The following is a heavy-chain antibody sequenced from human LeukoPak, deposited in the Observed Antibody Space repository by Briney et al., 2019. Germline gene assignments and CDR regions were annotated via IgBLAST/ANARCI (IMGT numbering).Heavy chain of an antibody. CDR3: ARCYYDSSGYYYVAYSFDY. J-gene: IGHJ4*02. CDR2: IKSNTDGGTT. Sequence: GGSLRLSCAASGFTFSDAWMSWVRQTPGKGLEWVGRIKSNTDGGTTDFAAPVKGRFTISRDDSENALYLQMNRLKTEDTAVYYCARCYYDSSGYYYVAYSFDYWGQGTLVTVSS. CDR1: GFTFSDAW. D-gene: IGHD3-22*01. V-gene: IGHV3-15*01.